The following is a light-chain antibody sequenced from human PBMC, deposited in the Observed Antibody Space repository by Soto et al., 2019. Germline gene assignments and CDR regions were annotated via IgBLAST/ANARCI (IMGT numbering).Light chain of an antibody. J-gene: IGLJ1*01. CDR3: SSYTTSSSHV. V-gene: IGLV2-14*01. Sequence: QSALTQPASVSGSPGQSIAISCTGTSSDVGSFSYVSWYQQHPGKAPKLLIYEVTKRPSGVSHRFSGSKSGNTASLTISGLQAEDEADYYCSSYTTSSSHVFGTGTKATVL. CDR2: EVT. CDR1: SSDVGSFSY.